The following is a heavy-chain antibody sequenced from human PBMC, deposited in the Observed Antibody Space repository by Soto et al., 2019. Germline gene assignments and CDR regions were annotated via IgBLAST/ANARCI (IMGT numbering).Heavy chain of an antibody. D-gene: IGHD2-21*01. V-gene: IGHV4-31*03. J-gene: IGHJ4*02. Sequence: KPSETLSLTCSVSGGYISSCGNYWGWIRQHPGKGLEWIGFIYYTGHTRYNAALKSRASISGDMSENQFSLTLTSVTAADTAVYYGASEDINESFLDSWGPGLLVTVAS. CDR3: ASEDINESFLDS. CDR1: GGYISSCGNY. CDR2: IYYTGHT.